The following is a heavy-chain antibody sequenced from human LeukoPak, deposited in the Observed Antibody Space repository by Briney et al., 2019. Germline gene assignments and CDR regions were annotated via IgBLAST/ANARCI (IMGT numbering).Heavy chain of an antibody. Sequence: GGSLRLSCAASGFTFDDYAMHWVRQAPGKGLEWVSLISGDGGSTYYADSVKGRFTISRDNSKNSLYLQMNSLRTEDTALYYCAKDRRKGTVTTHLDYWGQGTLVTVSS. CDR3: AKDRRKGTVTTHLDY. D-gene: IGHD4-17*01. CDR1: GFTFDDYA. CDR2: ISGDGGST. J-gene: IGHJ4*02. V-gene: IGHV3-43*02.